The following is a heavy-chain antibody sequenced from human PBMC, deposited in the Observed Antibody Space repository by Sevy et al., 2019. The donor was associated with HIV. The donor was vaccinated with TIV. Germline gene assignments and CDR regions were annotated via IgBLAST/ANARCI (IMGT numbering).Heavy chain of an antibody. CDR2: ISSSGSTI. J-gene: IGHJ3*02. CDR3: AGGRGYYDILTGYTGGAFDI. D-gene: IGHD3-9*01. Sequence: GGSLRLSCAASGFTFSSYEMNWVRQAPGKGLEWVSYISSSGSTIYYADSVKGRFTISRDNAKNSLYLQMNSLRAEDTAVYYCAGGRGYYDILTGYTGGAFDIWGQGTMVTVSS. V-gene: IGHV3-48*03. CDR1: GFTFSSYE.